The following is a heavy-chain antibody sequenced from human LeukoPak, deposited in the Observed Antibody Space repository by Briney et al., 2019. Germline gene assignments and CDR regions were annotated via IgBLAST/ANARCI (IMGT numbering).Heavy chain of an antibody. CDR1: GGSVSSGSYY. D-gene: IGHD3-10*01. CDR2: IYYSGST. CDR3: ARVRLDYGSGSYYRSFDY. J-gene: IGHJ4*02. Sequence: LETLSLTCTVSGGSVSSGSYYWSWIRRPPGKGLEWIGYIYYSGSTNYNPSLKSRVTISVDTSKNQFSLKLSSVTAADTAVYYCARVRLDYGSGSYYRSFDYWGQGTLVTVSS. V-gene: IGHV4-61*01.